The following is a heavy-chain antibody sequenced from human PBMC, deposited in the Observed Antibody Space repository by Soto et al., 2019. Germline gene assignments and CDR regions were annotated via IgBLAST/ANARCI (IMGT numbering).Heavy chain of an antibody. CDR1: GDSVSSNSAA. D-gene: IGHD3-22*01. CDR3: ARAAKKKTYYYDSSGLGHLDY. V-gene: IGHV6-1*01. CDR2: TYYRSKWYN. Sequence: LTCAISGDSVSSNSAAWNWIRQSPSRGLEWLGRTYYRSKWYNDYAVSVKSRITINPDTSKNQFSLQLNSVTPEDTAVYYCARAAKKKTYYYDSSGLGHLDYWGQGTLVTVSS. J-gene: IGHJ4*02.